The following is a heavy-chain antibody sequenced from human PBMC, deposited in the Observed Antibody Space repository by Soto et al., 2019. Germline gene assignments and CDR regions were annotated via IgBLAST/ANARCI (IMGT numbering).Heavy chain of an antibody. CDR1: GGSFSGYY. D-gene: IGHD5-12*01. CDR2: INHSGST. J-gene: IGHJ5*02. CDR3: ARYMRVVANPFDP. V-gene: IGHV4-34*01. Sequence: SETLSLTCAVYGGSFSGYYWSWIRQPPGKGLEWIGEINHSGSTNYNPSLKSRVTISVDTSKNQFSLKLSSVTAADTAVYYCARYMRVVANPFDPWGQGTLVTVSS.